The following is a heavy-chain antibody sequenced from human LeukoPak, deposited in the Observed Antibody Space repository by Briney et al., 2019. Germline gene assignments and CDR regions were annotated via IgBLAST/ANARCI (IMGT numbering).Heavy chain of an antibody. Sequence: ASVKVSCKASGYTFISHGVSWVRQAPGQGLEWMGWISAYNGNTNYAEKFQGRVIMTTDSSASTAHMDLKSLGSDDTAVYYCARTSAGGPPDYWGPGTLVTVSS. V-gene: IGHV1-18*01. J-gene: IGHJ4*02. D-gene: IGHD2-8*02. CDR3: ARTSAGGPPDY. CDR1: GYTFISHG. CDR2: ISAYNGNT.